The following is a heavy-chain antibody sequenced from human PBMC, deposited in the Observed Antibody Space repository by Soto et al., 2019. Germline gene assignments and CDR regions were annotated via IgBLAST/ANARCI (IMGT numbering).Heavy chain of an antibody. CDR2: IIPNLAIA. CDR3: ARENPRWFDP. V-gene: IGHV1-69*08. CDR1: GGTFSTYT. J-gene: IGHJ5*02. Sequence: QVQLVQSGAEVKKPGSSVKVSCKASGGTFSTYTITWVRQAPGQGLEWMGRIIPNLAIANYAHKFQGRVTITADKSTSTADMEPSSLRSEDTAVYYGARENPRWFDPWGQGTLVTVSS.